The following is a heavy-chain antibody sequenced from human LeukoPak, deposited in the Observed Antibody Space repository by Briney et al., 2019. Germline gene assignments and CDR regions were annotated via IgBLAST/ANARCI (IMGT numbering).Heavy chain of an antibody. CDR3: AKGLYCSSTSCYFENYYYYYMDV. CDR2: IWYDGSNK. J-gene: IGHJ6*03. Sequence: GRSLRLSCAASGFTFNSYGMHWARQAPGKGLEWVAVIWYDGSNKKYADFVKGRFTISRDNSKNTLYLQMNSLRAEDTAVYYCAKGLYCSSTSCYFENYYYYYMDVWGKGTTVTVSS. CDR1: GFTFNSYG. D-gene: IGHD2-2*01. V-gene: IGHV3-33*06.